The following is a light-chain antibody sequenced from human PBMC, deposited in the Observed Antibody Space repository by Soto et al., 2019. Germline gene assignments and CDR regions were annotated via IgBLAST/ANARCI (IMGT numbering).Light chain of an antibody. V-gene: IGLV1-40*01. Sequence: QSVLTPPPSVSGAPGQRVTISCTGSSSNIGAGYAVHWYQQLPGTGPKLLIYNNAIRPSGVPDRFSGSRSGTSASLAITGLQAEDEADYYCQSHDNSLSGFYVFGTGTKVTVL. CDR1: SSNIGAGYA. CDR3: QSHDNSLSGFYV. J-gene: IGLJ1*01. CDR2: NNA.